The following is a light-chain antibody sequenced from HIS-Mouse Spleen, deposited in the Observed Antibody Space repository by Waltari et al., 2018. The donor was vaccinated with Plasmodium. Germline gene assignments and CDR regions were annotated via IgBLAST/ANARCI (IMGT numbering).Light chain of an antibody. CDR3: QQYDNLPYT. CDR2: DAS. CDR1: QDISNY. Sequence: DIQTTQSPSSLSASVGDRVTITCQASQDISNYLNWYQQKQGKAPKLLIYDASNLETGVPSRFSGSGSGTDFTFTISSLQPEDIATYYCQQYDNLPYTFGQGTKLEIK. V-gene: IGKV1-33*01. J-gene: IGKJ2*01.